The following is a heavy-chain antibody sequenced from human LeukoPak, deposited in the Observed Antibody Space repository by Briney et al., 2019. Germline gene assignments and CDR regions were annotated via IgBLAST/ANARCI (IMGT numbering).Heavy chain of an antibody. D-gene: IGHD6-13*01. CDR1: GYTFTSYY. J-gene: IGHJ3*02. V-gene: IGHV1-46*01. CDR2: INPSGGST. CDR3: ARGQQPALDAFDI. Sequence: ASVKVSCKASGYTFTSYYMHWVRQAPGQGLEWLGIINPSGGSTSYAQKFQGRVTMTRDMSTSTVYMELSSLRSEDTAVYYCARGQQPALDAFDIWGQGTMVTVSS.